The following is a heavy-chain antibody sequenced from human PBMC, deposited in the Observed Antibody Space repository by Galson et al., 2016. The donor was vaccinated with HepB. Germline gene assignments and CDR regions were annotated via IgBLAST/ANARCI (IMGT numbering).Heavy chain of an antibody. V-gene: IGHV3-74*01. Sequence: SLRLSCAASGFTFSDYWMHWVRQAPGKGLMWVSRIKGDGSVTDYADSVKGRFTISRDNAKNALYMQMNSLRGDDTAVYYCARDRGGSAGGYNWFDSGGQGMLVTVSS. CDR1: GFTFSDYW. J-gene: IGHJ5*01. CDR3: ARDRGGSAGGYNWFDS. D-gene: IGHD2-15*01. CDR2: IKGDGSVT.